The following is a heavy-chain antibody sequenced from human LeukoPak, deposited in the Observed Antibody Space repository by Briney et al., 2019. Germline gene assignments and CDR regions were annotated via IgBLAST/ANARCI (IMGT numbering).Heavy chain of an antibody. D-gene: IGHD5-18*01. J-gene: IGHJ6*02. CDR2: LSDTGTT. V-gene: IGHV4-39*01. CDR1: GGSVSTISHF. CDR3: ARCRVLVHNSYGCGMDV. Sequence: SETLSLTCTVSGGSVSTISHFWDWVRQPPGKGLEWIVSLSDTGTTYYNPSLESRVTMSVDTSKNQFSLKLSSVTAADTAVYYCARCRVLVHNSYGCGMDVWGQGTTVTVSS.